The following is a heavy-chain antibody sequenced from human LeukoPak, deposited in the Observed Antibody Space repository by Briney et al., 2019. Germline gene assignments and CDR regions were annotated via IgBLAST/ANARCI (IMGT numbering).Heavy chain of an antibody. J-gene: IGHJ3*01. CDR2: IYYSGST. CDR1: GGSISSYY. D-gene: IGHD6-13*01. CDR3: ARDRRYSNTWDAFNF. Sequence: PSETLSLTCTVSGGSISSYYWSWIRQPPGKGLEWIGYIYYSGSTNYNPSLKSRVTISVDTSKNQFSLKLTSVTAADTAVYYCARDRRYSNTWDAFNFWGQGTLVTVSS. V-gene: IGHV4-59*01.